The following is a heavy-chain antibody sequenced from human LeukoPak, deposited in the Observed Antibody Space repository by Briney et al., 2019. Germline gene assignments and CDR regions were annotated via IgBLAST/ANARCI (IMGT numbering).Heavy chain of an antibody. CDR1: GYTFTGYY. Sequence: ASVKVSCKASGYTFTGYYMHWVRQAPGQGLEWMGWINPNSGGTNYAQKFQGRVTMTRDTSISTAYMELSRLRSDDTAVYYCARSRSVSNYKGMDVWGQGTTVTVSS. CDR3: ARSRSVSNYKGMDV. D-gene: IGHD5/OR15-5a*01. V-gene: IGHV1-2*02. J-gene: IGHJ6*02. CDR2: INPNSGGT.